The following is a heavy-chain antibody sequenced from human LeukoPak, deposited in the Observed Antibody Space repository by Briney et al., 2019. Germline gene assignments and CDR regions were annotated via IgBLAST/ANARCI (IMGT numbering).Heavy chain of an antibody. V-gene: IGHV1-18*01. Sequence: ASVKVSCKASGYTFTSYGISWMRQDPGQGLEWMGWISAYNGNTNYAQKLQGRVTMTTDTSTSTGYMELRSLRSDDTAVYYCARGPYSSGWYYYYGMDVWGQGTTVTVSS. J-gene: IGHJ6*02. D-gene: IGHD6-19*01. CDR2: ISAYNGNT. CDR1: GYTFTSYG. CDR3: ARGPYSSGWYYYYGMDV.